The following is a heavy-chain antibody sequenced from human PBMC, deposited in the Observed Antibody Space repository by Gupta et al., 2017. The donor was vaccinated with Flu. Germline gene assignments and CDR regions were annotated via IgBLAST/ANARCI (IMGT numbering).Heavy chain of an antibody. V-gene: IGHV3-9*01. CDR2: IGWNSGDI. CDR1: GFTFNDYA. D-gene: IGHD2-15*01. Sequence: EVQLVESGGGLVQPGRSLRLSCAASGFTFNDYAMHWVRQAPGKGLEWVSGIGWNSGDIGYADSVKGRFTISRDDAKNTLYLQMNSLRAEDTAMYYCAKDFFPMDCSGGSCYSLFYGMDVWGRGTTVTVSS. J-gene: IGHJ6*02. CDR3: AKDFFPMDCSGGSCYSLFYGMDV.